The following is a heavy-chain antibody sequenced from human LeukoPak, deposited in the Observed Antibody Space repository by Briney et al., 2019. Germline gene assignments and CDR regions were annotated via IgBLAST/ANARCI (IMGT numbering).Heavy chain of an antibody. CDR1: GYTFTSYD. CDR2: MNPNSGNT. V-gene: IGHV1-8*02. J-gene: IGHJ4*02. D-gene: IGHD3-10*01. CDR3: ARALSGSGSYYPFDY. Sequence: ASVKVSCKASGYTFTSYDINWVRQATGQRLEWMGWMNPNSGNTGYAQKLQGRVTMTTDTSTSTVYMELRSLRSDDTDVYYCARALSGSGSYYPFDYWGQGTLVTVSS.